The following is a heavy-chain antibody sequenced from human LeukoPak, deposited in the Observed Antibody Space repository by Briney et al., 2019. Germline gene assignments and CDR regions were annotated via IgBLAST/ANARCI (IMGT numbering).Heavy chain of an antibody. CDR2: ISYDGSNK. D-gene: IGHD3-22*01. CDR1: GFTFSSYA. V-gene: IGHV3-30*04. J-gene: IGHJ4*02. CDR3: ASDLVTDYYDSSGYYPFDY. Sequence: PGGSLRLSCAASGFTFSSYAMHWVRQAPGKGLEWVAVISYDGSNKYYADSVKGRFTISRDNSKNTLYLQMNSLRAEDTAVYYCASDLVTDYYDSSGYYPFDYWGQGTLVTVSS.